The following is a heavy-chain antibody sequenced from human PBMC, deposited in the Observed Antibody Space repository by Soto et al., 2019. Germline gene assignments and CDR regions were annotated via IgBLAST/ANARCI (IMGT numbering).Heavy chain of an antibody. CDR1: GFTLNTDS. CDR3: ARDPDLIEAAGNYFDY. V-gene: IGHV3-30-3*01. D-gene: IGHD6-13*01. Sequence: QVQLVESGGGVVQPGKSLRLSCSVSGFTLNTDSMHWVRQAPGKGLEWVAVVSFDGVNKHYRDSVKGRFTISRDIAKNMLYLQMTSLRLEVTALYYCARDPDLIEAAGNYFDYWGQGTLVTVSS. CDR2: VSFDGVNK. J-gene: IGHJ4*02.